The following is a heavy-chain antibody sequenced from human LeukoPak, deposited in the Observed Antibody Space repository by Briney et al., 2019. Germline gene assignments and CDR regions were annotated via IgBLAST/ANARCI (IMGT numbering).Heavy chain of an antibody. CDR3: ARDFVAGKGY. Sequence: SETLSLTCTVSGGSISSSSYYWGWIRQPPGKGLEWIGSIYYSGSTYYNPSLKSRVTISVDTSKNQFSLKLSSVTAADTAVYYCARDFVAGKGYWGQGTLVTVSS. CDR2: IYYSGST. V-gene: IGHV4-39*01. J-gene: IGHJ4*02. CDR1: GGSISSSSYY. D-gene: IGHD6-19*01.